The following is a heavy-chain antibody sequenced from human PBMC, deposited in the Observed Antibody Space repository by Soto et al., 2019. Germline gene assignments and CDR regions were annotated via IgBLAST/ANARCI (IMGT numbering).Heavy chain of an antibody. J-gene: IGHJ6*03. CDR2: IYYSGST. V-gene: IGHV4-31*03. Sequence: SETLSLTCTFSGGSIRSGGYYLSWIRQHPGKGLEWIGYIYYSGSTNYNTSLKSRVTISVDTSKNQFSLKLSSVTAADTAVYYCARVVHNYYGSGSYYDVHYYYYMDVWGKGTMVTVSS. D-gene: IGHD3-10*01. CDR1: GGSIRSGGYY. CDR3: ARVVHNYYGSGSYYDVHYYYYMDV.